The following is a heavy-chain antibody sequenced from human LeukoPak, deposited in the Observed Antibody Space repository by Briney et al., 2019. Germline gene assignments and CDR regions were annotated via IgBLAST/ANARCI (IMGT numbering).Heavy chain of an antibody. Sequence: ASVKVSCKASGYTFTSYYMHWVRQAPGQGLEWMGLINPSGGSTSYAQKFQGRVTMTRDTSTSTVYMELSSLKSEDTAVYYCARDRDHYGSGSPSMDVWGQGTTVTVSS. CDR1: GYTFTSYY. CDR3: ARDRDHYGSGSPSMDV. D-gene: IGHD3-10*01. J-gene: IGHJ6*02. V-gene: IGHV1-46*01. CDR2: INPSGGST.